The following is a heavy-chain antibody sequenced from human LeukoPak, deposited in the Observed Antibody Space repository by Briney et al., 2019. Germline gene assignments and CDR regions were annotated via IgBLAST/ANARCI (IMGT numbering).Heavy chain of an antibody. CDR1: GGSISSSSYY. V-gene: IGHV4-39*07. J-gene: IGHJ5*02. Sequence: SETLSLTCTVSGGSISSSSYYWGWIRQPPGKGLEWIGSIYPSGSTYYYPSLKSRVTISLDTSKNQFSLKLSSVTAADTAVYYCARASFSSWYMNWFDPWGQGTLVTVSS. CDR3: ARASFSSWYMNWFDP. D-gene: IGHD6-13*01. CDR2: IYPSGST.